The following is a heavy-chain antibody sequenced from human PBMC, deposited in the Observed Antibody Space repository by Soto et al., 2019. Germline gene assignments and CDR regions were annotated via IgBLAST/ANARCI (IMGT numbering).Heavy chain of an antibody. D-gene: IGHD1-1*01. CDR3: ARPPVYNWNDGVFDY. V-gene: IGHV3-66*04. CDR2: IYSGGST. Sequence: PGGSLRLSCAASGFTFSSYAMSWVRQAPGKGLEWVSVIYSGGSTYYADSVKGRFTISRDNSKNTLYLQMNSLRAEDTAVYYCARPPVYNWNDGVFDYWGQGTLVTVSS. J-gene: IGHJ4*02. CDR1: GFTFSSYA.